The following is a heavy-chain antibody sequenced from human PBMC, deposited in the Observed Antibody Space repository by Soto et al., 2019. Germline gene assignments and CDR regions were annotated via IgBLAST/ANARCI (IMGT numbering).Heavy chain of an antibody. CDR3: AKGNTSGWYFFDY. Sequence: EVQVWESGGGLVQPGGSLRLSCEASGFTFSNCAMSWVRQAPGKGLEWVSGISGTGRSTFYADSVKDRFIISRDNSKNTVYLQMTSLRAEDTAVYYCAKGNTSGWYFFDYWGQGTLVTVSS. CDR1: GFTFSNCA. J-gene: IGHJ4*02. CDR2: ISGTGRST. D-gene: IGHD6-19*01. V-gene: IGHV3-23*01.